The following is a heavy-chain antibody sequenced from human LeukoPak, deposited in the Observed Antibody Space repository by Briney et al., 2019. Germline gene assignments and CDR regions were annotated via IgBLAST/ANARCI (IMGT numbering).Heavy chain of an antibody. D-gene: IGHD5-18*01. CDR2: IYYSGST. CDR1: GGSISSYY. V-gene: IGHV4-59*01. CDR3: ATNSYGYGRFDY. J-gene: IGHJ4*02. Sequence: SETLSLTRTVSGGSISSYYWSWIRQPPGQGLEWIGYIYYSGSTNYNPSLKSRVTISVDTSKNQFSLKLSSVTAADTAVYYCATNSYGYGRFDYWGQGTLVTVSS.